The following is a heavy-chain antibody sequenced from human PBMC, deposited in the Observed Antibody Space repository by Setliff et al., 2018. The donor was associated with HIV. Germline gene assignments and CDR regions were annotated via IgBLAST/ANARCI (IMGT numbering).Heavy chain of an antibody. CDR2: VYHGGTT. D-gene: IGHD3-16*01. J-gene: IGHJ5*02. Sequence: SETLSLTCEVSGYSITSGYYWGWIRQFPGTGLQWIGRVYHGGTTNYNPTLKSRVTISTDASKNQFSLKLKSVSAADTAVYYCARASVMHSDYGLWVWIDPWGQGTPVTVSS. CDR3: ARASVMHSDYGLWVWIDP. CDR1: GYSITSGYY. V-gene: IGHV4-38-2*01.